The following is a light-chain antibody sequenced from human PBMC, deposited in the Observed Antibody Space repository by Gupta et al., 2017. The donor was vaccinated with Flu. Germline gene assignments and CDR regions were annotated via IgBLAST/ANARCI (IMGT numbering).Light chain of an antibody. V-gene: IGLV1-47*01. Sequence: QSVLTQPPPVSGTPGQRVTFYCTGCSSNIGSNYVYWYQQLPGTAPKLLIYRNNQRPSAVPDRFSGSKSGTSASLAISGLRSEDEADYYCAAWDDSLSGRVFGGGTKLTVL. CDR3: AAWDDSLSGRV. J-gene: IGLJ3*02. CDR1: SSNIGSNY. CDR2: RNN.